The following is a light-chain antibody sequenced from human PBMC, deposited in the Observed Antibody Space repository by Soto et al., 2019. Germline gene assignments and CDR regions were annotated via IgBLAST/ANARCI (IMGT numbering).Light chain of an antibody. CDR3: QQYYSSLT. V-gene: IGKV4-1*01. J-gene: IGKJ2*01. Sequence: DIVMTQSPVSLSVSLGERATINCKSSQTVFHSSYNKDFLAWYQQKPGQPPKLLFYWASTRESGVPARFSGGGSGTDFSLAISSLQAEYGAVYYCQQYYSSLTFGQGTKLEIK. CDR2: WAS. CDR1: QTVFHSSYNKDF.